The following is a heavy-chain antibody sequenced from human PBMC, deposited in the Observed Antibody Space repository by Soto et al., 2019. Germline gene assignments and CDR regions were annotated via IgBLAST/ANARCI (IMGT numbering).Heavy chain of an antibody. CDR2: IHAGNGNT. D-gene: IGHD3-3*01. CDR3: ARDVFYHFRTCSPSHFFDF. Sequence: QVQLVQSGAEVKKPGASVKVSCKTSGFTFTNYVLFWVRQAPGQRLEWVGWIHAGNGNTESSEKFQGRVTLTTDTSANTAYMELSSLRSEDTALYYCARDVFYHFRTCSPSHFFDFWGQGSLVTVSS. V-gene: IGHV1-3*01. J-gene: IGHJ4*02. CDR1: GFTFTNYV.